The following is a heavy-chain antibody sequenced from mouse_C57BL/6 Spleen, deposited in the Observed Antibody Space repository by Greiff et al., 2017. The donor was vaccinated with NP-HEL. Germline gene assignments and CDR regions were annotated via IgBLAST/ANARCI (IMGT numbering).Heavy chain of an antibody. CDR1: GYTFTSYW. CDR3: AREGGTDYYAMDY. Sequence: QVQLQQSGAELVKPGASVKMSCKASGYTFTSYWLTWVKQRPGQGLEWIGDIYPGSGSTNYNEKFKSKATLTVDTSSSTAYMQLSSLTSEDSAVYYCAREGGTDYYAMDYWGQGTSVTVSS. CDR2: IYPGSGST. V-gene: IGHV1-55*01. J-gene: IGHJ4*01. D-gene: IGHD2-14*01.